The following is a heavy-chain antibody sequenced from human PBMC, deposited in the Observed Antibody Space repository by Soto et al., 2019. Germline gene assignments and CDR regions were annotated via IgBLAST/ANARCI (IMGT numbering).Heavy chain of an antibody. Sequence: GGSLRLSCAASGFSFSTSTMHWVRLTAGKGLEWVALVSDYGSNADYADSVQGRFTISRDNSKNTLFLQMDSLRPEDTAIYYCAGVRPGDNGYPFFDYWGQGTLVTVS. CDR2: VSDYGSNA. CDR3: AGVRPGDNGYPFFDY. D-gene: IGHD3-22*01. CDR1: GFSFSTST. V-gene: IGHV3-30-3*01. J-gene: IGHJ4*02.